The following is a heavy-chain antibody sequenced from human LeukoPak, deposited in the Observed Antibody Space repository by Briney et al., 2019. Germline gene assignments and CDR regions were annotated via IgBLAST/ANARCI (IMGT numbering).Heavy chain of an antibody. CDR3: ASLGNSAFVGATLDY. J-gene: IGHJ4*02. Sequence: PSETLSLTCTVSGGSISSGSYYWSWIRQPPGKGLEWIGYIYYSGSTYYNPSLKSRVTISVDTSKNQFSLKLSSVTAADTAVYYCASLGNSAFVGATLDYWGQGTLVTVSS. CDR1: GGSISSGSYY. D-gene: IGHD1-26*01. V-gene: IGHV4-61*01. CDR2: IYYSGST.